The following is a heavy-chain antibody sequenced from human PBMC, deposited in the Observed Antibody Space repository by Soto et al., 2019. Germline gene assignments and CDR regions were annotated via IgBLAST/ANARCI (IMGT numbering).Heavy chain of an antibody. CDR3: GREIQIYYGVDV. Sequence: DVQLVESGGGLVQPGGSLRLSCAASGFTFSNHWMHWVRQVPGKGLVWVSRVNFDGTTTNYADSVKGRFTVSRDNTKNAVYLKMNSLRADDTGVYYCGREIQIYYGVDVWGQWTTVTVSS. J-gene: IGHJ6*02. CDR1: GFTFSNHW. V-gene: IGHV3-74*01. D-gene: IGHD5-18*01. CDR2: VNFDGTTT.